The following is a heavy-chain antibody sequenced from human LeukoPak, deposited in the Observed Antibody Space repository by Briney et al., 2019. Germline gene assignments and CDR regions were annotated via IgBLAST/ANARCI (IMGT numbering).Heavy chain of an antibody. CDR2: IYHSGST. D-gene: IGHD3-9*01. CDR3: ARSVRGYYDILTGYYTSGPFHY. V-gene: IGHV4-4*02. CDR1: GGSISSSNW. Sequence: SSETLSLTCAVSGGSISSSNWWSWVRPPPGEGLEWIGEIYHSGSTNYNPSLKSRVTISVDKSKNQFSLKLSSVTAADTAVYYCARSVRGYYDILTGYYTSGPFHYWGQGTLVTVSS. J-gene: IGHJ4*02.